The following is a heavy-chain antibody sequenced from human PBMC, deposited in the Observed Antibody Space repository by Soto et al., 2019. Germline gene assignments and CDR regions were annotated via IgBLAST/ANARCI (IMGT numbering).Heavy chain of an antibody. D-gene: IGHD3-9*01. J-gene: IGHJ4*02. CDR2: MYHSGST. V-gene: IGHV4-30-2*01. CDR1: GGSISSGGYS. CDR3: ANVNIFPGYYLDH. Sequence: PSETLSLTCAGSGGSISSGGYSWSWIRQPPGKGLEWIGYMYHSGSTYYNPSLKSRVTISVDRSKNQFSLKLSSVTAADTAVYYCANVNIFPGYYLDHWGQGTLVTVSS.